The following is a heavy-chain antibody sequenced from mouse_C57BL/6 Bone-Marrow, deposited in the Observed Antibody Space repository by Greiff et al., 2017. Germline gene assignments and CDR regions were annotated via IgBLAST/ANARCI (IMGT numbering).Heavy chain of an antibody. CDR2: IYPRSGNT. D-gene: IGHD1-1*01. CDR1: GYTFTSYG. CDR3: ARDYYGSSYGYFDY. J-gene: IGHJ2*01. V-gene: IGHV1-81*01. Sequence: QVQLKESGAELARPGASVKLSCKASGYTFTSYGISWVNQRTGQGLEWIGEIYPRSGNTYYNEKFKGKATLTADKSSSTAYMELRSLTSEDSAVYFCARDYYGSSYGYFDYWGQGTTLTVSS.